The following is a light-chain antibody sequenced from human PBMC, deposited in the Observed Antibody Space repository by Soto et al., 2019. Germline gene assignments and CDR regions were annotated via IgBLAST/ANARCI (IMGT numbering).Light chain of an antibody. Sequence: QSALTQPASVSGSPGQSITISCTGTSSDVGGYNYVSWYQQHPGKAPKLMIYDVSNRPSGVSNRFSGSKSGNTASLTISGLQAEDEADYYCSSYAATNKVTFGGGTKLTVL. CDR2: DVS. V-gene: IGLV2-14*01. CDR3: SSYAATNKVT. CDR1: SSDVGGYNY. J-gene: IGLJ2*01.